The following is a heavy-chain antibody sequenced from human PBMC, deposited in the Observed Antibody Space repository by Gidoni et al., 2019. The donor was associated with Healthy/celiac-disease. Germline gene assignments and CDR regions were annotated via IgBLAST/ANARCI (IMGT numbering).Heavy chain of an antibody. Sequence: EVQLVESGGGLVQPGGSLRLSCAASGFTFSSYWMSWVRQAPGQGRGCVANIKQDGSEKYYVDSVKVRFTISRDNAKNSLYLQMNSLRAEDTAVYYCARYIAARGYYYYGMDVWGQGTTVTVSS. CDR1: GFTFSSYW. D-gene: IGHD6-6*01. J-gene: IGHJ6*02. CDR2: IKQDGSEK. V-gene: IGHV3-7*01. CDR3: ARYIAARGYYYYGMDV.